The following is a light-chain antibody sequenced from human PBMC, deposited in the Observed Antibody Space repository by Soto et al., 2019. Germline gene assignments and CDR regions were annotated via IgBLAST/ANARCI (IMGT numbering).Light chain of an antibody. CDR2: DAS. Sequence: DIQMTQSPSSLSASVGDRVTITCQASQEISNYLNWYKQKQGKAPKLRIYDASYLEKGVPSMFSVSGSGTDFTFTISSLQPEDIPTYYFQHDDNLPFVAGTKVEIK. CDR3: QHDDNLP. J-gene: IGKJ4*01. V-gene: IGKV1-33*01. CDR1: QEISNY.